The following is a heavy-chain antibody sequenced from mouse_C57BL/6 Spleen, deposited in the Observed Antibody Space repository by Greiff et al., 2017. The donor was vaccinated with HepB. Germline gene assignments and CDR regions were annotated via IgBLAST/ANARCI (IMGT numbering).Heavy chain of an antibody. D-gene: IGHD2-4*01. J-gene: IGHJ4*01. Sequence: QVQLKQSGAELARPGASVKMSCKASGYTFTSYTMHWVKQRPGQGLEWIGYINPSSGYTKYNQKFKDKDTLTADKSSSTAYMQLSSLTSEDSAVYYCARGDYDEGYAMDYWGQGTSVTVSS. V-gene: IGHV1-4*01. CDR1: GYTFTSYT. CDR3: ARGDYDEGYAMDY. CDR2: INPSSGYT.